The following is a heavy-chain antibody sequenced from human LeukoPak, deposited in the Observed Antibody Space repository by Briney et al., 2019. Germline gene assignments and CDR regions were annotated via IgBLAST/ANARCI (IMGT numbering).Heavy chain of an antibody. CDR2: ISAYNGNT. J-gene: IGHJ4*02. CDR3: ARVAVAAYAGDY. CDR1: GYTFTSYG. D-gene: IGHD6-19*01. V-gene: IGHV1-18*01. Sequence: GASVKVSRNASGYTFTSYGISWVRQAPGQGLEWMGWISAYNGNTNYAQKLQGRVTMTTDTSTSTAYMELRSLKSDDTAVYYCARVAVAAYAGDYWGQGTLVTVSS.